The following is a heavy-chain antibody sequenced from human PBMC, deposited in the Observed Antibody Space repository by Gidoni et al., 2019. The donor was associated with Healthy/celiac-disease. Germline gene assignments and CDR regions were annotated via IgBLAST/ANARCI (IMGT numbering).Heavy chain of an antibody. CDR3: ARAGTFSSSSGWLDP. J-gene: IGHJ5*02. CDR2: VRWTSRNT. D-gene: IGHD6-6*01. CDR1: GCGFGGYA. Sequence: EVQLVESGGGWGQPGRSLSLACADSGCGFGGYAMHWVRQVPGKGLEWFSGVRWTSRNTAYADSVKGRFPISRDNAKTSLFLQMASLRCEATALYFCARAGTFSSSSGWLDPWGQGTLVTVSS. V-gene: IGHV3-9*01.